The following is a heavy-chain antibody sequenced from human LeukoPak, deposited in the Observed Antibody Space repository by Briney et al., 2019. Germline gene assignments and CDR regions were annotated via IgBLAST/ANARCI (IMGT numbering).Heavy chain of an antibody. CDR1: GGSISIYY. CDR2: IYYSGSN. Sequence: SETLSLTCTLSGGSISIYYWSWIRQPPGKGLEWIGYIYYSGSNNYNPPLNSRVTISVDTSKNQFSLKLSSVTAADTAVYYCARAARGYYYDIPYYYYYYMDVWGKGTTVTISS. CDR3: ARAARGYYYDIPYYYYYYMDV. J-gene: IGHJ6*03. V-gene: IGHV4-59*01. D-gene: IGHD3-22*01.